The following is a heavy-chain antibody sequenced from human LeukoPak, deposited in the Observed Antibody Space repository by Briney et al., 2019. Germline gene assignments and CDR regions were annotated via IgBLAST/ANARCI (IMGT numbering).Heavy chain of an antibody. CDR3: ARDREPAAAGPIDY. D-gene: IGHD6-13*01. CDR2: IWYDGSNK. Sequence: GSLRLSCAASGFTFSSYGMHWVRQAPGKGLEWVAVIWYDGSNKYYADSVKGRFTISRDNSKNTLYLQMNSLRAEDTAVYYCARDREPAAAGPIDYWGQGTLVTVSS. J-gene: IGHJ4*02. CDR1: GFTFSSYG. V-gene: IGHV3-33*01.